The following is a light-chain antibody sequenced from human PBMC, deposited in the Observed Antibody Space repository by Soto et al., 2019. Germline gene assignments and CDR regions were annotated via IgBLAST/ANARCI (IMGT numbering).Light chain of an antibody. CDR3: QQYGSSPT. J-gene: IGKJ4*01. V-gene: IGKV3-20*01. Sequence: EIVLTQSPGTLSLSPGERATLSCRASQSVSRSYLAWYQQKPGQAPRLLIYGVSRRATGTPDRFSGSGSGTDFTLRISRLEPEDSAVYYCQQYGSSPTFGGGTKVDIK. CDR2: GVS. CDR1: QSVSRSY.